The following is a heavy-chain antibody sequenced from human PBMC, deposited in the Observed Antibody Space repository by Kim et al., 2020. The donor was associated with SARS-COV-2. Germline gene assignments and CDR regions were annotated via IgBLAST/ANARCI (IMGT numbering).Heavy chain of an antibody. D-gene: IGHD4-17*01. Sequence: SVKVSCKASGGTFSSYAISWVRQAPGQGLEWMGGIIPIFGTANYAQKFQGRVTITADESTSTAYMELSSLRSEDTAVYYCARSSAPDYGPVQKKWFDPWGQGTLVTVSS. V-gene: IGHV1-69*13. J-gene: IGHJ5*02. CDR3: ARSSAPDYGPVQKKWFDP. CDR1: GGTFSSYA. CDR2: IIPIFGTA.